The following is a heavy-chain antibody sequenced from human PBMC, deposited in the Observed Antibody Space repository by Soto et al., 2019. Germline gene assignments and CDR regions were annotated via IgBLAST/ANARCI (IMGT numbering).Heavy chain of an antibody. CDR3: ARDFCPVPTCYDL. CDR1: GYTFTTYW. Sequence: PGESLKISCKGSGYTFTTYWITWVRQMPGKGLEWMGRIDPSNSYTNYNPSFQGHVTLSADMSISTAYLQWSGLKASDTAIYYCARDFCPVPTCYDLWGQGVLVTVSS. CDR2: IDPSNSYT. J-gene: IGHJ4*02. D-gene: IGHD3-3*01. V-gene: IGHV5-10-1*01.